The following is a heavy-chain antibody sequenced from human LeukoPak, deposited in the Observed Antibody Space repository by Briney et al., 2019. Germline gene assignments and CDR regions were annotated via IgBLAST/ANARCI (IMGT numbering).Heavy chain of an antibody. Sequence: GASVKVSCKASGYTFTSYYMHWVRQAPGQGLEWMGIINPSGGSTSYAQKFQGRVTMTRDTSTSTVYMELSSLRSEDTAVYYCAACTWAPPPYDSCMDYWGQGTLVTVSS. J-gene: IGHJ4*02. CDR3: AACTWAPPPYDSCMDY. V-gene: IGHV1-46*01. D-gene: IGHD3-22*01. CDR1: GYTFTSYY. CDR2: INPSGGST.